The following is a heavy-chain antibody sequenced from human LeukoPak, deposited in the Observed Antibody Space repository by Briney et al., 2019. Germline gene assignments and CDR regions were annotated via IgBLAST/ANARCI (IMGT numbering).Heavy chain of an antibody. D-gene: IGHD7-27*01. V-gene: IGHV1-2*02. CDR3: ARDYEGAWGYYYYYYMDV. CDR1: GYTFTGYY. J-gene: IGHJ6*03. Sequence: ASVKVSCKASGYTFTGYYMHWVRQAPGQGLEWMGWINPNSGGTNYAQKFQGRVTMTRDTSISTAYMELSRLRSDDTAVYYCARDYEGAWGYYYYYYMDVWGKGTTVTVSS. CDR2: INPNSGGT.